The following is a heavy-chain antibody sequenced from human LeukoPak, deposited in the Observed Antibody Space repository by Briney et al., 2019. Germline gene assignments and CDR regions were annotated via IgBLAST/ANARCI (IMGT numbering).Heavy chain of an antibody. CDR3: ARVSIAARPNYGMDV. Sequence: PGASVKVSCKAPGYTFTSYDINWVRQATGQGLEWMGWMNPNSGNTGYAQKFQGRVTITRNTSISTAYMELSSLRSEDTAVYYCARVSIAARPNYGMDVWGQGTTVTVSS. J-gene: IGHJ6*02. CDR1: GYTFTSYD. CDR2: MNPNSGNT. V-gene: IGHV1-8*03. D-gene: IGHD6-6*01.